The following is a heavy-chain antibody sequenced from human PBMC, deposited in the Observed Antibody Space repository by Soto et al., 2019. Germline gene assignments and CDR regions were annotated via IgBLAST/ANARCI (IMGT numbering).Heavy chain of an antibody. CDR1: GYTLTELS. Sequence: ASVKVSCKVSGYTLTELSMHWVRQAPGKGLEWMGGFDPEDGETIYAQKFQGRVPMTEDTSQYTAYMELSSLRSEDTAFFYCATHNRAGAGIWYAFDIGGQGTMVTVSS. J-gene: IGHJ3*02. CDR2: FDPEDGET. CDR3: ATHNRAGAGIWYAFDI. D-gene: IGHD6-19*01. V-gene: IGHV1-24*01.